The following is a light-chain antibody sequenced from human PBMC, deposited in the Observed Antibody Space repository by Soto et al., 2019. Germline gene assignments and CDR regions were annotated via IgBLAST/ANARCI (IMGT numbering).Light chain of an antibody. CDR3: CSYAGSSTQV. J-gene: IGLJ2*01. CDR2: EVD. V-gene: IGLV2-23*02. CDR1: SSDVGSYNL. Sequence: QSVLTQPASVSGSPGQSITISCTGTSSDVGSYNLVSWYQQHPGKAPKLMIYEVDKRPSGVSNRCSGSKSGNTASLTISGLQAEDEGDYYCCSYAGSSTQVFGGGTKLTVL.